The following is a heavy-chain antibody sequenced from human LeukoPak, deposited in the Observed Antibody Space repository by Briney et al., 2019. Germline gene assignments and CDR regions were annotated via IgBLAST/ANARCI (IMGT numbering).Heavy chain of an antibody. CDR1: GGSISSYY. CDR2: IYYSGST. Sequence: SETLSLTGTVSGGSISSYYWSWIRQPPGKGLKWIGYIYYSGSTNYNPSLKSRVTISVDTSKNQFSLKLSSVIAADTAVYYCARGIAAAGTIDYWGQGTLVTVSS. V-gene: IGHV4-59*08. J-gene: IGHJ4*02. D-gene: IGHD6-13*01. CDR3: ARGIAAAGTIDY.